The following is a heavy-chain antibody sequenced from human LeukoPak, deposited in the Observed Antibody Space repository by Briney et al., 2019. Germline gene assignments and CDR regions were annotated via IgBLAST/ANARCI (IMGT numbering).Heavy chain of an antibody. Sequence: GGSLRPSCAASGFTFSSFSMIWVRQAPGKGREWLSYISSGSGSIYYADSVKGRFTISRDNAKNSLYLQMSSLRAEDTAVYYCARDDSSGYTDYWGQGTLVTVSS. CDR1: GFTFSSFS. J-gene: IGHJ4*02. CDR2: ISSGSGSI. CDR3: ARDDSSGYTDY. V-gene: IGHV3-48*01. D-gene: IGHD3-22*01.